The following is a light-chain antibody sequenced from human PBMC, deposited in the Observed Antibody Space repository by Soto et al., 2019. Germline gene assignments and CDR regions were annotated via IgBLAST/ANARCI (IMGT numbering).Light chain of an antibody. Sequence: EILLTQSPGTLSLSPVERATLSCRASQSVSSSYLAWYQQKPGQAPRLLIYGASSRATGIPDRFSGSGSGTDFTLTISRLEPEDFAVYYCQQYGSSPGFGQGTRLEIK. CDR1: QSVSSSY. V-gene: IGKV3-20*01. CDR3: QQYGSSPG. CDR2: GAS. J-gene: IGKJ5*01.